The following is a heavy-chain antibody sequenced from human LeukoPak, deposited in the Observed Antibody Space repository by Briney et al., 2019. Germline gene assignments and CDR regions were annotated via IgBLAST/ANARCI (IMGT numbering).Heavy chain of an antibody. CDR2: TYYRSKWYN. V-gene: IGHV6-1*01. Sequence: SQTLSLTCAILGDSVSSNSATWNWIRQSPSRGLEWLGRTYYRSKWYNEYAVSVKSRITINPDTSKNQFSLQLNSVTPEDTAVYYCVRDGESANWYFDLWGRGTLVTVSS. CDR3: VRDGESANWYFDL. D-gene: IGHD3-10*01. CDR1: GDSVSSNSAT. J-gene: IGHJ2*01.